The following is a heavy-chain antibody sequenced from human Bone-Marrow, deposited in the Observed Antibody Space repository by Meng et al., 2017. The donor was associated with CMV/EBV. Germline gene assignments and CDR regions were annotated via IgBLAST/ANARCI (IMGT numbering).Heavy chain of an antibody. Sequence: ASVKVSCKASGYTFTGYYMHWVRQAPGQGLEWMGWINPNSGGTNYAQKFQGRVTMTRDTSISTAYMELSRLRSDDTAVYYCARWGYCSSTSCYEYLPDAFDIWGQGTRVTVSS. J-gene: IGHJ3*02. CDR2: INPNSGGT. CDR3: ARWGYCSSTSCYEYLPDAFDI. D-gene: IGHD2-2*01. CDR1: GYTFTGYY. V-gene: IGHV1-2*02.